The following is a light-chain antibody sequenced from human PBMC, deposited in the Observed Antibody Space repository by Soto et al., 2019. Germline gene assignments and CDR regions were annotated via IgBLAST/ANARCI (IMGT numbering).Light chain of an antibody. Sequence: EIVLTQSPGTLSLSPGERATLSCRASQSVSSSYLAWYQQRPGQAPRLLIYRASTRPTGIPARFSGSGSGTEFTLTINSLQSEDFAVYYCQQYNNWPITFGQGTRLEIK. CDR3: QQYNNWPIT. CDR2: RAS. J-gene: IGKJ5*01. V-gene: IGKV3-15*01. CDR1: QSVSSSY.